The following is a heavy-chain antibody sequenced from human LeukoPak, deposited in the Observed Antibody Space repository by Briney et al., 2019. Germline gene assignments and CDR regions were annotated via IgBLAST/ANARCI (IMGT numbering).Heavy chain of an antibody. CDR1: GFTFSSYS. Sequence: PGGSLRLSCAASGFTFSSYSMNWVRQAPGKGLEWVSSISSSSSYIYYADSVKGRFTISRDNAKNSLYLQMNSLRAEDTAVYYCARDSRNYLYFDYWGQGTLVTVSS. CDR3: ARDSRNYLYFDY. V-gene: IGHV3-21*01. CDR2: ISSSSSYI. D-gene: IGHD1-7*01. J-gene: IGHJ4*02.